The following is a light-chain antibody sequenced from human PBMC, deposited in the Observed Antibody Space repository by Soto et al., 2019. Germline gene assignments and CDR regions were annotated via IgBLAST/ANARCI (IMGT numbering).Light chain of an antibody. CDR3: QSYDSNNVL. CDR2: NDN. J-gene: IGLJ2*01. CDR1: SGSIASNH. V-gene: IGLV6-57*03. Sequence: NFMLTQPHSVSEAPGKTVTISCTRSSGSIASNHVQWYQQRPGSAPTTVIYNDNQRPSGVPDRFSGSIDSSSNSASLTISGLKTEDEADYYCQSYDSNNVLFGGRTKVTVL.